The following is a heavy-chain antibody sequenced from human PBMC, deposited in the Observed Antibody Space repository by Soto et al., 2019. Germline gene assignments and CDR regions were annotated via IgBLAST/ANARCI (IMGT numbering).Heavy chain of an antibody. D-gene: IGHD1-26*01. CDR3: AHAYGGRSLY. J-gene: IGHJ4*02. CDR2: IYWDDSK. V-gene: IGHV2-5*02. CDR1: GFSLTTERVG. Sequence: QITLKESGPTLVKPTQTLTLTCTFSGFSLTTERVGVAWIRQPPGEALEWLAVIYWDDSKTYRPSLESRLTITKDTSKNQVALTMTNMDSLDTATYYCAHAYGGRSLYWGQGTLVTVSS.